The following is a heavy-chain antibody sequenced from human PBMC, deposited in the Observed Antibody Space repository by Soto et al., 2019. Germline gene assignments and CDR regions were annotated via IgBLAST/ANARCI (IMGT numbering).Heavy chain of an antibody. Sequence: SVNVSCKSSGFTFTSSSVQWVRQARGQRLECIGWIVVGSGNTNYAQKFQERVTITRDMSTSTAYMELSSLRSEDTAVYYCAAPAYYYDSSGRYGMDVWGQGTTVTVSS. CDR1: GFTFTSSS. D-gene: IGHD3-22*01. CDR2: IVVGSGNT. J-gene: IGHJ6*02. V-gene: IGHV1-58*01. CDR3: AAPAYYYDSSGRYGMDV.